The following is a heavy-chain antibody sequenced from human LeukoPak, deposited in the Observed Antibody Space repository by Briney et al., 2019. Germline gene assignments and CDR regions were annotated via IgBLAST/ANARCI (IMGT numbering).Heavy chain of an antibody. CDR1: GGSISSGGYS. CDR2: IYYSGST. D-gene: IGHD3-22*01. Sequence: SETLSLTCTVSGGSISSGGYSWSWIRQHPGKGLEWIGYIYYSGSTYYNPSLKSRVTISVDTSKNQFSLKLSSVTAADTAVYYCARDREDYYDSSGYYYYFDYWGQGTLVTVSS. V-gene: IGHV4-31*03. CDR3: ARDREDYYDSSGYYYYFDY. J-gene: IGHJ4*02.